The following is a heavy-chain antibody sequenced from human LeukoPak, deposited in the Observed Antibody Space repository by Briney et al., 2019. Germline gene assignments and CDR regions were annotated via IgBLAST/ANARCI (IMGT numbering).Heavy chain of an antibody. D-gene: IGHD3-22*01. CDR1: GFTFTNYW. J-gene: IGHJ4*02. Sequence: GGSLRLSCAASGFTFTNYWMYWVRQAPGKGLVWVSHINSDGSSTSYADSVKGRFTISRDNAKSTLYLQMNSLRAEDTAAYYCARVAGSGYYYTDYWGQGTLVTVSS. CDR2: INSDGSST. CDR3: ARVAGSGYYYTDY. V-gene: IGHV3-74*01.